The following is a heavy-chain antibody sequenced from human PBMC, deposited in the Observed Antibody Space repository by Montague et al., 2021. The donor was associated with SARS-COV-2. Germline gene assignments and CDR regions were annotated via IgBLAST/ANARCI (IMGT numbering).Heavy chain of an antibody. V-gene: IGHV3-48*03. CDR1: GFAFSSYE. J-gene: IGHJ4*02. CDR3: AREVAGCLGDCNDY. CDR2: ISSSGGSI. D-gene: IGHD2-21*02. Sequence: SLRLSCAASGFAFSSYEMNWVRQAPGKGLEWIAYISSSGGSIQYADFMMGRFTISRDNARNSLYLQMNSLRAEDTAVYYCAREVAGCLGDCNDYWGQGTLVTVSS.